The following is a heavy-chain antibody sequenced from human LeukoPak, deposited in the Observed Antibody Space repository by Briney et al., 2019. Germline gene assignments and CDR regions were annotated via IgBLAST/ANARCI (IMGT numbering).Heavy chain of an antibody. Sequence: GGSLRLSCAASGFTFSSYWMSWVRQAPGKGLEWVANIKQDGSEKYYVDSVKGRFTISRDTAKNSLYLQMNSLRAEDTAVYYCASIYCSGGSCYLDYWGQGTLVTVSS. CDR2: IKQDGSEK. V-gene: IGHV3-7*03. CDR1: GFTFSSYW. J-gene: IGHJ4*02. D-gene: IGHD2-15*01. CDR3: ASIYCSGGSCYLDY.